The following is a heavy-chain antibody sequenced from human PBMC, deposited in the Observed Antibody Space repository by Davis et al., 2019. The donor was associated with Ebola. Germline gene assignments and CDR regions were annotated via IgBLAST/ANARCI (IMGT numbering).Heavy chain of an antibody. CDR3: ARGLPGTIFDS. CDR2: IFNIEST. CDR1: GGSISSYY. D-gene: IGHD2-8*01. Sequence: SETLSLTCTVSGGSISSYYWNWIRQPPGKGLEWIGYIFNIESTKYNLSLKSRVSILVDTSKNQFSLKLSSVTAADTAVYYCARGLPGTIFDSWGQGTLVTVSS. J-gene: IGHJ4*02. V-gene: IGHV4-59*01.